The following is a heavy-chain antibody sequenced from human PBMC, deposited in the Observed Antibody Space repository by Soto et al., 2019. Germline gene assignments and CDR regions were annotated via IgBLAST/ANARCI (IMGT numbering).Heavy chain of an antibody. CDR3: ARSRRSGQYNWFDP. J-gene: IGHJ5*02. Sequence: SETLSLTCTVSGGSSSSSSYYWGWIRPPPGKGLEWIGSIYYSGSTYYNPSLKSRVTISVDTSKNQFSLKLSSVTAADTAVYYCARSRRSGQYNWFDPWGQGTLVTVSS. D-gene: IGHD3-10*01. V-gene: IGHV4-39*01. CDR1: GGSSSSSSYY. CDR2: IYYSGST.